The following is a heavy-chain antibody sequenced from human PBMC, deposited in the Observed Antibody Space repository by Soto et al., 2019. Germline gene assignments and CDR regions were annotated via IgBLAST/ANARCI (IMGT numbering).Heavy chain of an antibody. Sequence: ASVKVSCKASGYTFTSYDINWVRQATGQGLEWMGWMNPNGGNTGYAQKFQGRVTMTRNTSISTAYMELSSLRSEDTAVYYCARGRGLRWLSTNRYNWFDPWGQGTLVTVSS. J-gene: IGHJ5*02. CDR3: ARGRGLRWLSTNRYNWFDP. V-gene: IGHV1-8*01. D-gene: IGHD3-3*01. CDR1: GYTFTSYD. CDR2: MNPNGGNT.